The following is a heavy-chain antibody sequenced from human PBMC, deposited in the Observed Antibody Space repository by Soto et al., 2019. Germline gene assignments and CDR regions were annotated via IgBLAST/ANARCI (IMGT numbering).Heavy chain of an antibody. Sequence: QVQLQESGPGLVKPSQTLSLTCTVSGGSISSGGYYWSWIRQHPGKGLEWIGYIYYGGSTYYNPSLKSRVTMSVDTPKNQCSLKLSSVTAADTAVYYCARVFGFGGMDVWGQGTTVTVSS. V-gene: IGHV4-31*03. CDR1: GGSISSGGYY. CDR3: ARVFGFGGMDV. D-gene: IGHD3-10*01. CDR2: IYYGGST. J-gene: IGHJ6*02.